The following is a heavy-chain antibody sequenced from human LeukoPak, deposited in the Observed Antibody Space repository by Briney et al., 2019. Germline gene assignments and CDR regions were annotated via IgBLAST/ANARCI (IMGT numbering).Heavy chain of an antibody. J-gene: IGHJ4*02. Sequence: GGSLRLSCAASGFTFSSYGMHWVRQAPGKGLEWVAFIRYDGSNKYYADSVKGRFTISRDNAKNSLYLQMNSLRAEDTAVYYCARETPRRGETRDGYRWGQGTLVTVSS. D-gene: IGHD5-24*01. V-gene: IGHV3-30*02. CDR1: GFTFSSYG. CDR3: ARETPRRGETRDGYR. CDR2: IRYDGSNK.